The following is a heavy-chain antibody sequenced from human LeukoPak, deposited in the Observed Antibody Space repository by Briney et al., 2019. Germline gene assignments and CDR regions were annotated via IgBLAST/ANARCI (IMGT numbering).Heavy chain of an antibody. CDR2: IIPIFGTA. D-gene: IGHD4-11*01. CDR3: ARDPMSLVTVTTNWFDP. J-gene: IGHJ5*02. V-gene: IGHV1-69*13. Sequence: GASVKVSCKASGGTFSSYAISWVRQAPGQGLEWMGGIIPIFGTANYAQKFQGRVTITADESTSTAYMELSSLRSEDTAVYFCARDPMSLVTVTTNWFDPWGQGTLVTVSS. CDR1: GGTFSSYA.